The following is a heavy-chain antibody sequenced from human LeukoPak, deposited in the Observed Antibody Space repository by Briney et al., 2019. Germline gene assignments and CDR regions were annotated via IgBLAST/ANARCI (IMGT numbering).Heavy chain of an antibody. CDR2: IYYSGST. CDR1: GGSFSSGDYY. J-gene: IGHJ4*02. CDR3: ARGLGSITMIAEAFDY. D-gene: IGHD3-22*01. Sequence: PSQTLSLTCTVSGGSFSSGDYYWSWIRQPPGKGLEWIGYIYYSGSTYYNPSLKSRVTISVDTSKNQFSLKLSSVTAADTAVYYCARGLGSITMIAEAFDYWGQGTLVTVSS. V-gene: IGHV4-30-4*08.